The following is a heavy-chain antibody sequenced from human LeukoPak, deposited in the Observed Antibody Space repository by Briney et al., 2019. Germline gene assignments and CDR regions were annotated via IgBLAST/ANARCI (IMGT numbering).Heavy chain of an antibody. V-gene: IGHV1-8*01. J-gene: IGHJ6*02. CDR1: GYTFTSYD. CDR2: MNPNSGNT. Sequence: ASVKVSCKASGYTFTSYDINCVRQATGQGLEWMGWMNPNSGNTGYAQKFQGRVTMTRNTSISTAYMELSSLRSEDTAVYYCARDAVAGYYYYGMDVWGQGTTVTVSS. D-gene: IGHD6-19*01. CDR3: ARDAVAGYYYYGMDV.